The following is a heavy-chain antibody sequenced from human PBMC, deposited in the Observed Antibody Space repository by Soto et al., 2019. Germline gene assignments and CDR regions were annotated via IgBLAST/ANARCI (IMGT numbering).Heavy chain of an antibody. CDR1: GFTFSSYW. D-gene: IGHD6-6*01. CDR2: IKQDGSEK. J-gene: IGHJ6*02. V-gene: IGHV3-7*04. CDR3: ARVYSSSSGRAMDV. Sequence: EVQLVESGGGLVQPGGSLRLSCAASGFTFSSYWMSWVRQAPGKGLEWVANIKQDGSEKYYVDSVKGRFTISRDNAKNSLYLQMNSLRAEDTAAYYCARVYSSSSGRAMDVWGQGTTVTVSS.